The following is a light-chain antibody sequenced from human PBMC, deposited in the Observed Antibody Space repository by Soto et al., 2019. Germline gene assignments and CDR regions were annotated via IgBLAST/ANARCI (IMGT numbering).Light chain of an antibody. V-gene: IGKV3-20*01. Sequence: EIVLTQSPGTLSLSPGERAILSCRASQSVSSSSLAWYQQTPGQAPRLLIYAASSRATGIPDRFTGSGSGTDFTLTISRLEPEDFAVYYCQQHDASFTWTFGQGTKVDIK. CDR2: AAS. CDR3: QQHDASFTWT. CDR1: QSVSSSS. J-gene: IGKJ1*01.